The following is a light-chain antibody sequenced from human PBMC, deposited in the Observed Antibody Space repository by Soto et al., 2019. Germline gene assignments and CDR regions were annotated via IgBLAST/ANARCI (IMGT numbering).Light chain of an antibody. V-gene: IGKV3-20*01. Sequence: EIGLRQSPGTVSLSPGERGTLSCRASQSVSRSYLAWYQQKPGHAPRLLIYGASSRATGIPDRFSGSGSGTDFTLTISRLEPEDFAVYYCQQYGSSPTFGGGTKVEIK. CDR2: GAS. CDR1: QSVSRSY. J-gene: IGKJ4*01. CDR3: QQYGSSPT.